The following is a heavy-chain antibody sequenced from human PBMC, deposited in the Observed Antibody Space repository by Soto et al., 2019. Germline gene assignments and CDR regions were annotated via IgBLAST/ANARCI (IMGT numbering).Heavy chain of an antibody. D-gene: IGHD3-10*01. CDR2: IYYSGST. Sequence: SETLSLTCTVSGGSISSYYWSWIRQPPGKGLEWIGYIYYSGSTNYNPSLKSRVTISVDTSKNQFSLKLSSVTAADTAVYYCARDTMVRGEIDYNWFDPWGQGTLVTVSS. J-gene: IGHJ5*02. CDR1: GGSISSYY. V-gene: IGHV4-59*01. CDR3: ARDTMVRGEIDYNWFDP.